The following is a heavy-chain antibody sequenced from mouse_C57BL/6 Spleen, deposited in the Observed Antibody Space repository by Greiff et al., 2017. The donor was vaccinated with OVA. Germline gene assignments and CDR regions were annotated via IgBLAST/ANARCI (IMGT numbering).Heavy chain of an antibody. V-gene: IGHV1-69*01. CDR1: GYTFTSYW. J-gene: IGHJ2*01. Sequence: QVQLKQPGAELVMPGASVKLSCTASGYTFTSYWMHWVKQRPGQGLEWIGEIDPYDSYTNSNQKFKGKATLTVDKSYSTAYMELSSLTSEDSAVYYCAWEEPLYYFDYWGQGTTLTVSS. CDR2: IDPYDSYT. CDR3: AWEEPLYYFDY. D-gene: IGHD4-1*01.